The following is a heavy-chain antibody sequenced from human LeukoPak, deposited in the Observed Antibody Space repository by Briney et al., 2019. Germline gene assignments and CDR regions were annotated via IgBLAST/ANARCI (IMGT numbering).Heavy chain of an antibody. J-gene: IGHJ4*02. D-gene: IGHD3-22*01. CDR1: GGTFSSYA. V-gene: IGHV1-69*01. Sequence: AASVTVSCMASGGTFSSYAISWVRQAAAQGREWMGGIIPIFGTANYAQKFEGRVTITADESTSTACMELSSLRSEGTAVYYCARGATMIVASFDYWGQGTLVTVSS. CDR2: IIPIFGTA. CDR3: ARGATMIVASFDY.